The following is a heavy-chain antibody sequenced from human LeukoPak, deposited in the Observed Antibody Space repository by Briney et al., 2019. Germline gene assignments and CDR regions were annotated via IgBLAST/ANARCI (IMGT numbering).Heavy chain of an antibody. J-gene: IGHJ5*02. CDR2: IYISGST. Sequence: PSQTLSLTCSVSGGSMTYGSYYWSWIRQPAGKGLEWIGRIYISGSTNYNPSLESRVTISVDLSKNQFSLKLSSVTAADTAVYYFARGYSYGYWFDPWGQGTLVTVSS. CDR3: ARGYSYGYWFDP. CDR1: GGSMTYGSYY. V-gene: IGHV4-61*02. D-gene: IGHD5-18*01.